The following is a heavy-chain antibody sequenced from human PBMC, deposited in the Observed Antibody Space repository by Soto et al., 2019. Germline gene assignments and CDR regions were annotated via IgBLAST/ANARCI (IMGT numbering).Heavy chain of an antibody. CDR3: ARARYYDSSGYYHNIDY. CDR1: GGSISSYY. D-gene: IGHD3-22*01. J-gene: IGHJ4*02. V-gene: IGHV4-59*01. CDR2: IYYSGST. Sequence: PSETLSLTCTVSGGSISSYYWSWIRQPPGKGLEWIGYIYYSGSTNYNPSLKSRVTISVDTSKNQFSLRLSSVTAADTAVYYCARARYYDSSGYYHNIDYWGQGTQVTVSS.